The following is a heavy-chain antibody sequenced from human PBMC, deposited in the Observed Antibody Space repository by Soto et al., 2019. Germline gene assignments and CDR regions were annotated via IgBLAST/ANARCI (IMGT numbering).Heavy chain of an antibody. Sequence: SETLSLTCTVSGGSISSSSYYWGWIRQPPGKGLEWIGSIYYSGSTYYNPSLKSRVTISVDTSKNQFSLKLSSVTAADTAVYYCARSLLVVVAATHNWFDPWGQGTLVTVSS. CDR1: GGSISSSSYY. CDR2: IYYSGST. V-gene: IGHV4-39*01. CDR3: ARSLLVVVAATHNWFDP. J-gene: IGHJ5*02. D-gene: IGHD2-15*01.